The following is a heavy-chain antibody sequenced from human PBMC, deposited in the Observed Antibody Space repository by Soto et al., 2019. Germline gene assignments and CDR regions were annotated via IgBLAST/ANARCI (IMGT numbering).Heavy chain of an antibody. CDR1: GFIFSSFT. CDR2: ISKSSSLI. V-gene: IGHV3-21*01. J-gene: IGHJ4*02. CDR3: VRGDDRVD. Sequence: EVQLVESGGGLVKPGGSLRLSCVGSGFIFSSFTMTWVRQAPGMGLQYLASISKSSSLIYYADSVRGRFIISRDNSKDSVFLQMYSLRAEEPAMYYCVRGDDRVDWGQGTLVTVSS. D-gene: IGHD1-1*01.